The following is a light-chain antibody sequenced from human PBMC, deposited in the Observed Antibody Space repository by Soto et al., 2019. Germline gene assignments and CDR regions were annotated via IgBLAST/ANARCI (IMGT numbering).Light chain of an antibody. CDR1: SSNIGAGYD. V-gene: IGLV1-40*01. J-gene: IGLJ2*01. CDR3: QSYDSSLSVV. Sequence: QSVLTQPPSVSGAPGQRVTISCTGSSSNIGAGYDVHWYQQLPGTAPKLLIYGNSNRPSGVRDRFSGSKSSTSASLAITGLQAGDGADYYCQSYDSSLSVVFGGGTKLTVL. CDR2: GNS.